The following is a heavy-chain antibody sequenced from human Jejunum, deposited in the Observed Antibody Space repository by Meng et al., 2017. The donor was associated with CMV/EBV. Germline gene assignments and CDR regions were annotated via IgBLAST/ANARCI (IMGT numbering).Heavy chain of an antibody. V-gene: IGHV3-7*01. Sequence: ASGFAFSGYWMSWVRQAPGPGLAWVANINQDGREKYFADSVKGRFTISRDNAKKSIYLHMNSLRTEDTAVYYCATDQGTHGWFDPWGQGTLVTVSS. CDR1: GFAFSGYW. J-gene: IGHJ5*02. CDR2: INQDGREK. D-gene: IGHD3-10*01. CDR3: ATDQGTHGWFDP.